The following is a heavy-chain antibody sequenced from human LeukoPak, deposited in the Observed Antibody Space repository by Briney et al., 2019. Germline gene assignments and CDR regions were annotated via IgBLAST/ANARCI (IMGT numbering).Heavy chain of an antibody. CDR3: ASSYGSGSYPLYCYYGMDV. Sequence: GGSLRLSCAASGFTFSSYEMNWVRQAPGKGLEWVSYISSSGSTIYYADSVKGRFTISRDNAKNSLYLQMNSLRAEDTAVYYCASSYGSGSYPLYCYYGMDVWGQGTTVTVSS. J-gene: IGHJ6*02. V-gene: IGHV3-48*03. CDR1: GFTFSSYE. D-gene: IGHD3-10*01. CDR2: ISSSGSTI.